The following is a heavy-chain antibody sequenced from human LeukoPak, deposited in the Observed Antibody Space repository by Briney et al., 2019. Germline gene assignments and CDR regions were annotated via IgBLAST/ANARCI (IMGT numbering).Heavy chain of an antibody. V-gene: IGHV3-7*01. CDR2: IKQDGSEK. CDR1: GFTFSRYW. CDR3: ARLLVYNSGGEAFNH. D-gene: IGHD1-20*01. Sequence: GGSLRLSCAASGFTFSRYWMSWVRQAPGKGLEWVANIKQDGSEKYYVDSVKGRFTISRDNAKNSLYLQMNSLRAEDTAVYYCARLLVYNSGGEAFNHWGQGTLVTVSS. J-gene: IGHJ4*02.